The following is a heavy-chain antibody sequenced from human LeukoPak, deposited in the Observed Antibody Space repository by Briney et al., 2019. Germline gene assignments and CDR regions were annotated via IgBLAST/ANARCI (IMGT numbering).Heavy chain of an antibody. D-gene: IGHD3-22*01. Sequence: ASVKVSCTASGYTFTGYYMHWVRQAPGQGLEWMGWINPNSGGTNYAQKVQGRATMTRDTSISTAYMELSRPRSDDTAVYYCAINGLYYDSSGLEYFQHWGQGTLVTVSS. V-gene: IGHV1-2*02. CDR2: INPNSGGT. CDR1: GYTFTGYY. J-gene: IGHJ1*01. CDR3: AINGLYYDSSGLEYFQH.